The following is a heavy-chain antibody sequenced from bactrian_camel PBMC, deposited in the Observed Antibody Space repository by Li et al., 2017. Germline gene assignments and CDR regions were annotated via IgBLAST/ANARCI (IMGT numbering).Heavy chain of an antibody. CDR2: IHTGAGVI. D-gene: IGHD4*01. J-gene: IGHJ4*01. Sequence: VQLVESGGGLVQPGGSLRLSCVASGFTFSPSAMSWVRQAPGKGLEWVSAIHTGAGVIHTADSVKGRFIISRDSAKNTLYLQMDSLKIEDTALYYCALIGSRLDLWGQGTQVTVS. CDR1: GFTFSPSA. CDR3: ALIGSRLDL. V-gene: IGHV3S31*01.